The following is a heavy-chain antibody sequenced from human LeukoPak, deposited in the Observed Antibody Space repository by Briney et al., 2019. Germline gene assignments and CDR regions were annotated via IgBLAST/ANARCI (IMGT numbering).Heavy chain of an antibody. D-gene: IGHD3-3*01. CDR1: GYTFTSYG. CDR3: ARVAEEYYDFWSGYYRIDY. Sequence: ASVKVSCKASGYTFTSYGISWVRQAPGQGLEWMGWISAYNGNTNYAQKLQGRVTMTTDTSTSTAYMELRSLRSDDTAVYYCARVAEEYYDFWSGYYRIDYWGQGTLVTVSS. J-gene: IGHJ4*02. V-gene: IGHV1-18*01. CDR2: ISAYNGNT.